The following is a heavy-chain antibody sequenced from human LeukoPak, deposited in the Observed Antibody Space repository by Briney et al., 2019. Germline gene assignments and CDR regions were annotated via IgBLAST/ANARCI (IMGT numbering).Heavy chain of an antibody. Sequence: SETLSLTCTVSGGSISSGSYYWSWIRQPAGKGLEWIGRIYTSGSTNYNPSLKSRVAISVDTSKNQFSLKLSSVTAADTAVYYCARDRPDYTRFGVVTNWFDPWGQGTLVTVSS. D-gene: IGHD3-3*01. CDR1: GGSISSGSYY. CDR3: ARDRPDYTRFGVVTNWFDP. CDR2: IYTSGST. J-gene: IGHJ5*02. V-gene: IGHV4-61*02.